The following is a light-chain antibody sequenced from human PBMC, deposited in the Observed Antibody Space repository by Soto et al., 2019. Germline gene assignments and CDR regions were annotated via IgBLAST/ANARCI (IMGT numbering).Light chain of an antibody. CDR3: QQVKSYPLT. Sequence: DIQLTQSPSFLSASVGDRVTITCRATQGISTYLAWYQHKPGKAPKLLIYTASPLQSGVPSRFSGSGSGTDFTLTISSLQPEDFATYYCQQVKSYPLTFGGGTKVEIK. CDR1: QGISTY. CDR2: TAS. J-gene: IGKJ4*01. V-gene: IGKV1-9*01.